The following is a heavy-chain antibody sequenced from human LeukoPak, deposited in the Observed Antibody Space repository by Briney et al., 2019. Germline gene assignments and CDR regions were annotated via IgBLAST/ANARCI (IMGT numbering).Heavy chain of an antibody. Sequence: SETLSLTCAVYGGSFSGYYWSWIRQPPGKGLEWIGEINHSGSTHYNPSLKSRVTISVDTSRNQFSLKLSSVTAADTAVYYCARGGGGWYEDYWGQGTLVTVSS. CDR2: INHSGST. J-gene: IGHJ4*02. CDR1: GGSFSGYY. V-gene: IGHV4-34*01. CDR3: ARGGGGWYEDY. D-gene: IGHD6-19*01.